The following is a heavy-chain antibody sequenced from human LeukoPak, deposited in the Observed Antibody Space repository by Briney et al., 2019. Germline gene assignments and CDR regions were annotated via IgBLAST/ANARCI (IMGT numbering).Heavy chain of an antibody. CDR2: FDPEDGET. Sequence: AASVKVSCTVSGYTLTELSMHWVRQAPGKGLEWMGGFDPEDGETIYAQKFQGRVTMTEDTSTDTAYMELSSLRSEDTAVYYCAGYDFWSGGHFFYWGQGTLVTVSS. CDR3: AGYDFWSGGHFFY. D-gene: IGHD3-3*01. CDR1: GYTLTELS. V-gene: IGHV1-24*01. J-gene: IGHJ4*02.